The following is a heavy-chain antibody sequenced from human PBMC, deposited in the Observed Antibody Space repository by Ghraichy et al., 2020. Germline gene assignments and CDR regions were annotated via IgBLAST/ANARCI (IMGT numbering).Heavy chain of an antibody. D-gene: IGHD3-10*01. J-gene: IGHJ5*02. V-gene: IGHV4-59*01. CDR2: IYYSGST. CDR3: ARAGRLLATNWFDP. CDR1: GGSISSYY. Sequence: ESLNISCTVSGGSISSYYWSWIRQPPGKGLEWIGYIYYSGSTNYNPSLKSRVTISVDTSKNQFSLKLSSVTAADTAVYYCARAGRLLATNWFDPWGQGTLVTVSS.